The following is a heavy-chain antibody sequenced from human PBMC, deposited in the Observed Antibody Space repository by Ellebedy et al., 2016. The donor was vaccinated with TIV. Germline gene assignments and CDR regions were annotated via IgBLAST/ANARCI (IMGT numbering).Heavy chain of an antibody. CDR1: GASFSSSNDY. CDR2: INHSGST. D-gene: IGHD2-15*01. CDR3: ARRRPGWQHGTFDY. V-gene: IGHV4-34*01. J-gene: IGHJ4*02. Sequence: MPSETLSLTCLVSGASFSSSNDYWMWVRQPPGKGLEWIGEINHSGSTSYNPSLKSRVTMSEDTSKNQFSLKLTSVTAADTGVYYCARRRPGWQHGTFDYWGQGTLVAVSS.